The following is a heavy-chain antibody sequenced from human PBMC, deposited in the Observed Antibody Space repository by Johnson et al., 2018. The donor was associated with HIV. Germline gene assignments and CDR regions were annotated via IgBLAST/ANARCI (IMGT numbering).Heavy chain of an antibody. CDR1: GFTFDDYA. V-gene: IGHV3-9*01. Sequence: VLLVESGGGLVQPGRSLRLSCAASGFTFDDYAMHWVRQAPGKGLEWVSGISWNSGSIGYVDSVKGRFTISRDNARNSLYLQMNSLRAEDTAVYYCAKGWGAFDIWGQGTMVTVSS. D-gene: IGHD3-16*01. J-gene: IGHJ3*02. CDR2: ISWNSGSI. CDR3: AKGWGAFDI.